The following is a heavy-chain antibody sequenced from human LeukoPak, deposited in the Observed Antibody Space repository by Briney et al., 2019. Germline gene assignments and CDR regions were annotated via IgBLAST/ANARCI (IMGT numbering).Heavy chain of an antibody. CDR3: ASGSTRARIFDY. CDR2: INPSGGST. CDR1: GYTFTGYY. V-gene: IGHV1-46*01. D-gene: IGHD5/OR15-5a*01. J-gene: IGHJ4*02. Sequence: GASVKVSCKASGYTFTGYYMHWVRQAPGQGLEWMGIINPSGGSTSYAQKFQGRVTMTRDTSTSTVYMELSSLRSEDTAVYYCASGSTRARIFDYWGQGTLVTVSS.